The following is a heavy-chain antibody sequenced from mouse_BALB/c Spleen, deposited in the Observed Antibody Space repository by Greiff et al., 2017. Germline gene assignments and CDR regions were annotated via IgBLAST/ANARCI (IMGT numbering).Heavy chain of an antibody. Sequence: EVQRVESGAGLVKPGGSLKFSCAASGFTFSDYYMYWVRQTPEQRLEWIATISAGGSYTYYPASVQERFTISRDNANNNLYLQMSSLKSEDSAMYSCERDPSLEHALFAYWGQGTLVTVSA. J-gene: IGHJ3*01. CDR3: ERDPSLEHALFAY. V-gene: IGHV5-4*02. CDR1: GFTFSDYY. CDR2: ISAGGSYT.